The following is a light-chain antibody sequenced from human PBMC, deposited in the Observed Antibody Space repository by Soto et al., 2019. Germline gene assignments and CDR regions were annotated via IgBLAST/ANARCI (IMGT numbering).Light chain of an antibody. V-gene: IGKV4-1*01. CDR3: QQYHTAPFT. CDR2: WAS. CDR1: QTVLYTSHNKNY. J-gene: IGKJ3*01. Sequence: DIVMTQSPDSLAVSLGERSTISCQSSQTVLYTSHNKNYLAWYQQRAGQPPKLLLYWASTRESGVPDRFSGSGSGTDFTLTISSLQAEYVAGYFCQQYHTAPFTFGPGTKVEIK.